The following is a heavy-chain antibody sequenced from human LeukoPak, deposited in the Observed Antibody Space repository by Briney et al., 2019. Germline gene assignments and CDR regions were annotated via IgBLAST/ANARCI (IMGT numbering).Heavy chain of an antibody. V-gene: IGHV1-69*04. D-gene: IGHD2/OR15-2a*01. CDR3: ARDRRIFHNPVPIFYYYGMDV. CDR2: IIPIFGIA. Sequence: GASVKVSCKASGGTCSSYAISWVRQAPGQGLEWMGRIIPIFGIANYAQKFQGRVTITADKSTSTAYMELSSLRSEDTAVYYCARDRRIFHNPVPIFYYYGMDVWGQGTTVTVSS. J-gene: IGHJ6*02. CDR1: GGTCSSYA.